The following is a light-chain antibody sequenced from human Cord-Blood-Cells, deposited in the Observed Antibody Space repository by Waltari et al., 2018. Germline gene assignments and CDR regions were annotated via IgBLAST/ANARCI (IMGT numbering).Light chain of an antibody. CDR1: QSVLYSSNNKNY. Sequence: DIVMTQSPDSLAVSLGERAPINCKSRQSVLYSSNNKNYLAWYHQKPGQPPKLVIFWASTRESGVPDRFSGSGSGTEFTPTISGLQAGDVTVYYCQQYYSTPVTFGPGTKVDIK. CDR2: WAS. CDR3: QQYYSTPVT. V-gene: IGKV4-1*01. J-gene: IGKJ3*01.